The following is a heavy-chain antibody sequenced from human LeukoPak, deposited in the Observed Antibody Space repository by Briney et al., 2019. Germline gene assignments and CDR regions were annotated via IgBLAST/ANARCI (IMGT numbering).Heavy chain of an antibody. J-gene: IGHJ5*02. Sequence: GGSLRLSCAASGFTFSSYGMHWVRQAPGKGLEWVAVIWSDGSNKYYADSVKGRFTISRDNSKNTLYLQMNSLRAEDTAVYYCARDRLPGIAAARGWFDPWGQGTLVTVSS. V-gene: IGHV3-33*01. CDR1: GFTFSSYG. CDR2: IWSDGSNK. D-gene: IGHD6-13*01. CDR3: ARDRLPGIAAARGWFDP.